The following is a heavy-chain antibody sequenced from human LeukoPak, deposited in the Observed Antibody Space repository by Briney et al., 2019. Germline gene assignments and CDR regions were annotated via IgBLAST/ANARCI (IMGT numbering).Heavy chain of an antibody. V-gene: IGHV3-23*01. CDR1: GFTFSSYA. CDR3: ASPARNYCDSSGYYFGY. J-gene: IGHJ4*02. Sequence: GGSLRLSCAASGFTFSSYAMSWVRQAPGKGLEWVSAISGSGGSTYYADSVKGRFTISRDDSKNTLYLQMNSLRAEDTAVYYCASPARNYCDSSGYYFGYWGQGTLVTVSS. D-gene: IGHD3-22*01. CDR2: ISGSGGST.